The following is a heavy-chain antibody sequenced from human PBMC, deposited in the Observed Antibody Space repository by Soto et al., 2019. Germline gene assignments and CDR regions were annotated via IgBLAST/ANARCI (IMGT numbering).Heavy chain of an antibody. CDR2: ISAYNGNT. CDR1: GYTFTSYD. V-gene: IGHV1-18*01. CDR3: ARVGYCDSVGYRLDFYY. J-gene: IGHJ4*02. Sequence: QVQLVQSGAEVKKPGASVKVYCKDSGYTFTSYDISWVRQAPGQWLEWMGWISAYNGNTNYAQKLQGRVTMTPHTSTSRAYMERRSLRSVDTAVYYCARVGYCDSVGYRLDFYYCGQGTLVTVSS. D-gene: IGHD3-22*01.